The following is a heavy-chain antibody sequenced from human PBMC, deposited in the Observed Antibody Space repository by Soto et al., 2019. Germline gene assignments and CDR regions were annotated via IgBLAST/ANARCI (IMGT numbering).Heavy chain of an antibody. CDR2: IIPIFGTA. V-gene: IGHV1-69*06. Sequence: GASVKVSCKASGYTFTGYYMHWVRQAPGQGLEWMGGIIPIFGTANYAQKFQGRVTITADKSTSTAYMELSSLRSEDTAVYYCARDPIVVVPATTIPNGYYYYYYGMDVWGQGTTVTVSS. CDR1: GYTFTGYY. J-gene: IGHJ6*02. CDR3: ARDPIVVVPATTIPNGYYYYYYGMDV. D-gene: IGHD2-2*01.